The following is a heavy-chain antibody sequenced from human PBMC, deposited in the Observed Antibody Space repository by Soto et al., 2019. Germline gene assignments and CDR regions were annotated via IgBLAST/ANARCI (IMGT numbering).Heavy chain of an antibody. CDR3: TKDGHF. J-gene: IGHJ1*01. V-gene: IGHV1-3*04. CDR1: GYNFDDST. CDR2: IHTGNGLR. Sequence: QVHLVQSGAEVREPGASVRISCKTSGYNFDDSTLHWVRQTPGRGLEWVGWIHTGNGLRRYAENGQGRVARRIDKLLKTAYMGVRSLGCGETALYYCTKDGHFWGQGTPVTVAS.